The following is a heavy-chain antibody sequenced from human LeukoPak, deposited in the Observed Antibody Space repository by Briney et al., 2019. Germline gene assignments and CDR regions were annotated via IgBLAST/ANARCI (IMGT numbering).Heavy chain of an antibody. CDR3: ARGYCSGGNCYYFDY. J-gene: IGHJ4*02. Sequence: PSETLSLTCTVSGGSISTYYWSWIRQPAGKGLEWIGRIYTSGSTNYNPSLKSRVTMSVDTSKNQFSLKLSSVTAAGTAVYYCARGYCSGGNCYYFDYWGQGILVTVSS. CDR1: GGSISTYY. D-gene: IGHD2-15*01. CDR2: IYTSGST. V-gene: IGHV4-4*07.